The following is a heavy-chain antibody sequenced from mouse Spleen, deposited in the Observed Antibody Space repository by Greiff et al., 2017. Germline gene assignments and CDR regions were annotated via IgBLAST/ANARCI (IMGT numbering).Heavy chain of an antibody. Sequence: VQLQQSGAELARPGASVKMSCKASGYTFTSYTMHWVKQRPGQGLEWIGYINPSSGYTKYNQKFKDKATLTADKSSSTAYMQLSSLTSEDSAVYYCARPYGYDAWFAYWGQGTLVTVSA. CDR2: INPSSGYT. CDR1: GYTFTSYT. CDR3: ARPYGYDAWFAY. V-gene: IGHV1-4*01. D-gene: IGHD2-2*01. J-gene: IGHJ3*01.